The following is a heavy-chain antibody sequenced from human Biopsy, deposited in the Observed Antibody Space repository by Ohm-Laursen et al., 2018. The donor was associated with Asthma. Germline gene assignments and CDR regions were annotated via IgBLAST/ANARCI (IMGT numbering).Heavy chain of an antibody. CDR3: ARKAGSCISTTCYSLDF. J-gene: IGHJ4*02. D-gene: IGHD2-2*01. CDR1: GGTFNTYV. Sequence: SSVKVSCNSLGGTFNTYVIGWVRLAPGQGLEWMGGINSVFGTTTYPQKFQDRVTITADDSTSTVYMELSSLRSEDTAVYYCARKAGSCISTTCYSLDFWGQGTLVTVSS. V-gene: IGHV1-69*01. CDR2: INSVFGTT.